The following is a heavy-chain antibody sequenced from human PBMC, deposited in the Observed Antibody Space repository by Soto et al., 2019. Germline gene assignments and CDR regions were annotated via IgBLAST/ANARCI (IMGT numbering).Heavy chain of an antibody. CDR1: DGSISSGGYS. Sequence: QLQLQESGSGLVKPSQTLSLTCAVSDGSISSGGYSWSWFRQPPGKGLEWIGYIYHGGTTYYNPSLKSRVTISVDRSKNQFSLKLSSVTAADTAVYYCTRAMYCGGDCYWFDPWGQGPLVTVSS. CDR2: IYHGGTT. J-gene: IGHJ5*02. D-gene: IGHD2-21*02. CDR3: TRAMYCGGDCYWFDP. V-gene: IGHV4-30-2*01.